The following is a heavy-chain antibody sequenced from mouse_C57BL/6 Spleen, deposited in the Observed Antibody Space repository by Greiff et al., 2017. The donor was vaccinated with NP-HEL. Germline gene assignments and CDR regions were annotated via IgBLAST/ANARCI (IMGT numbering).Heavy chain of an antibody. CDR3: ARYYGSSSWFAY. Sequence: QVQLQQSGAELVMPGASVKLSCKASGYTFTSYWMHWVKQRPGQGLEWIGEIDPYDSYTNYNQKFKGKSTLTVDKSSSAAYMQLSTLSSEDSAVYYCARYYGSSSWFAYWGQGTLVTVSA. D-gene: IGHD1-1*01. V-gene: IGHV1-69*01. CDR2: IDPYDSYT. CDR1: GYTFTSYW. J-gene: IGHJ3*01.